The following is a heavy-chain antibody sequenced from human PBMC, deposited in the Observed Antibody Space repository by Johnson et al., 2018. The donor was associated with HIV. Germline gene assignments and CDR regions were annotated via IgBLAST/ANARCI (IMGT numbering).Heavy chain of an antibody. V-gene: IGHV3-30-3*01. Sequence: QMLLVESGGGVVPPGRSLRLSCAASGFTFSRNAMHWVRQAPGKGLEWVAVISFDGTNKHYGDSVRGRFTVSRDNSKNTLSLQMNSLTTEDTAIYYCVRGSLTDDSFADWGQGTMVLVSS. CDR3: VRGSLTDDSFAD. J-gene: IGHJ3*01. CDR2: ISFDGTNK. CDR1: GFTFSRNA. D-gene: IGHD2-8*01.